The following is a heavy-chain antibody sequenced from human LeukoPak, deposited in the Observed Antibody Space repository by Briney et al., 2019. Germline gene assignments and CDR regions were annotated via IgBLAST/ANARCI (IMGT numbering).Heavy chain of an antibody. CDR1: GFPFSSDW. J-gene: IGHJ5*02. Sequence: GGSLRLSCAASGFPFSSDWMHWVRQAPGKGLVWVSRINSDGSSTTYADSVKGRFTISRDNAKNTLYLQMNSLRAEDTAVYYCARSRQPYYYGSGGSWFDPWGQGTLVTVSS. D-gene: IGHD3-10*01. CDR2: INSDGSST. V-gene: IGHV3-74*01. CDR3: ARSRQPYYYGSGGSWFDP.